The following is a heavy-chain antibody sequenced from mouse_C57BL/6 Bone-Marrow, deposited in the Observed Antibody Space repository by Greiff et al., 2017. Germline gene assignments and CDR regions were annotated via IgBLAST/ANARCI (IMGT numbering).Heavy chain of an antibody. CDR1: GYAFTNYL. V-gene: IGHV1-54*01. D-gene: IGHD2-2*01. J-gene: IGHJ3*01. CDR2: INPGSGGT. Sequence: QVQLQQSGAELVRPGTSVKVSCKASGYAFTNYLIEWVKQRPGQGLEWIGVINPGSGGTNYNEKFKGKATLTADKSCSTAHMQLSSLTSEDAAVYVCARSYYGYDGLFDDGGKGTVVTVSA. CDR3: ARSYYGYDGLFDD.